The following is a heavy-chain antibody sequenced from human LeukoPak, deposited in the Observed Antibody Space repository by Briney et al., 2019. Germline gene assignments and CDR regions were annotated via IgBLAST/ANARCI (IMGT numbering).Heavy chain of an antibody. CDR1: GFSFDDYT. CDR2: ISWDGRST. D-gene: IGHD3-22*01. Sequence: PGGSLRLSCAASGFSFDDYTMHWVRQAPGKGLEWVSHISWDGRSTKYADSVRGRFTISRDTSKNSLFLQMSSLRTEDTALYYCTKTRQKLFYDSGGYYFDHWGQGTLVTVSS. J-gene: IGHJ4*02. V-gene: IGHV3-43*01. CDR3: TKTRQKLFYDSGGYYFDH.